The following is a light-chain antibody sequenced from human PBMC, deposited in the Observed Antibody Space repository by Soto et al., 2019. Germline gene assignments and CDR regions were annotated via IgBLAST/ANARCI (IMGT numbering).Light chain of an antibody. CDR1: QSISTY. J-gene: IGKJ4*01. V-gene: IGKV1-39*01. CDR2: AAS. Sequence: DIQMTQSPSSLSASVGDRVTITCRASQSISTYLNWYQQKPGKAPNLLIYAASSLQSGVPSRFTGSGSGTDFTLTIRSLQPEDFATYYCQQSESTPLTFGVGAKVEIK. CDR3: QQSESTPLT.